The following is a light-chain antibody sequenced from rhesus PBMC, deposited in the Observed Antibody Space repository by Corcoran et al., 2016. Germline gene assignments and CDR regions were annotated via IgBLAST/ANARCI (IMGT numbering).Light chain of an antibody. Sequence: DIQMTQSPSSLSASVGDTVTITCQASQGISKYLAWYQQKPGKAPKLLIYDASTLRSGFPSRFSGSGSGTEFTITISSLQPEDFATYYCQQHDSYPFTFGPGTKLDIK. J-gene: IGKJ3*01. V-gene: IGKV1-25*01. CDR2: DAS. CDR3: QQHDSYPFT. CDR1: QGISKY.